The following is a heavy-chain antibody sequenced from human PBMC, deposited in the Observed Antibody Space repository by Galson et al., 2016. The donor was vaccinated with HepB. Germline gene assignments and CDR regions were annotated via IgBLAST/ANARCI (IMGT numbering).Heavy chain of an antibody. CDR1: GFMFNTYW. CDR2: IKEDGSEK. D-gene: IGHD3-22*01. V-gene: IGHV3-7*03. J-gene: IGHJ6*02. Sequence: SLRLSCAASGFMFNTYWMSWVRQAPGKGPEWVANIKEDGSEKNYVDSVKGRFTIFRDNAKNSLYLQMSNLRVDDTAVYYCARRSDLLRISMIGRPLPYYGMDVWGRGTLVTVSS. CDR3: ARRSDLLRISMIGRPLPYYGMDV.